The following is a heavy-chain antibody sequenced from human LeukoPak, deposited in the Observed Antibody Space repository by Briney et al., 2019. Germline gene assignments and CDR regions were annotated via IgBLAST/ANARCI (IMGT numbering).Heavy chain of an antibody. CDR2: INSDGINT. V-gene: IGHV3-66*01. J-gene: IGHJ5*02. CDR1: EFSVGSNY. Sequence: GGSLRLSCAASEFSVGSNYMTWVRQAPGKGLEWVSRINSDGINTSYADSVRGRFTISRDNSKSTLSLQMNSLRAEDTAVYYCARGRAVVAASDNWFDPWGQGTLVTVSS. D-gene: IGHD2-15*01. CDR3: ARGRAVVAASDNWFDP.